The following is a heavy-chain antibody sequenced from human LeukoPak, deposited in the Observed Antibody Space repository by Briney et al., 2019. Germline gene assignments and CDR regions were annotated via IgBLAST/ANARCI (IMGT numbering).Heavy chain of an antibody. V-gene: IGHV1-2*02. CDR2: INPNSGGT. CDR1: GYTLTGYC. D-gene: IGHD2-2*01. CDR3: AREAVVVPAAYFDY. Sequence: GASVKVSCKASGYTLTGYCMHWVRQAPGQGLEWMGWINPNSGGTNYAQKFQGRVTMTRDTSISTAYMELSRLRSDDTAVYYCAREAVVVPAAYFDYWGQGTLVTVSS. J-gene: IGHJ4*02.